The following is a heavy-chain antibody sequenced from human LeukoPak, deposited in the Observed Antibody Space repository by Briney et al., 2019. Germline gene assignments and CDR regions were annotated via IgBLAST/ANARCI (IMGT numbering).Heavy chain of an antibody. Sequence: GGSLRLSCAASGFTFSSYWMHWVRQAPGKGLLWVSRIDTYGTGTAYADSVKGRFTISRDNSKNTLFLQMNSLRAEDTAVYYCADTDYSPDGVDYWGQGTLVTVSS. CDR2: IDTYGTGT. D-gene: IGHD2-15*01. CDR1: GFTFSSYW. V-gene: IGHV3-74*01. CDR3: ADTDYSPDGVDY. J-gene: IGHJ4*02.